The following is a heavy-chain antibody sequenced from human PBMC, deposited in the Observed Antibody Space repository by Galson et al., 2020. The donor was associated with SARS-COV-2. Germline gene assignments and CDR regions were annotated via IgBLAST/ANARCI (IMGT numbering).Heavy chain of an antibody. Sequence: GGSLRLSCAASGFTFSSYAMHWVRQAPGKGLEWVAVISYDGSNKYYADSVKGRFTISRDNSKNTLYLQMNSLRAEDTAVYYCARDRSGYVFYFDYWGQGTLVTVSS. D-gene: IGHD5-12*01. CDR1: GFTFSSYA. J-gene: IGHJ4*02. V-gene: IGHV3-30*04. CDR2: ISYDGSNK. CDR3: ARDRSGYVFYFDY.